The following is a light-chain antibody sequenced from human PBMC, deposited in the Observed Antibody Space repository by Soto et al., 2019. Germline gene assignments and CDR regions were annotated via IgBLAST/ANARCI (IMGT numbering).Light chain of an antibody. CDR2: EVS. Sequence: QSALTQPASVSGSPGQSITISCTGTSSDVGGYNYVSWYQQHPGKAPKLMIYEVSNRPSGVSNRFSGSKSGNTASLTISGPQAEDGADYYCSSYTSSSTRVFGGGTKVTVL. CDR3: SSYTSSSTRV. CDR1: SSDVGGYNY. J-gene: IGLJ3*02. V-gene: IGLV2-14*01.